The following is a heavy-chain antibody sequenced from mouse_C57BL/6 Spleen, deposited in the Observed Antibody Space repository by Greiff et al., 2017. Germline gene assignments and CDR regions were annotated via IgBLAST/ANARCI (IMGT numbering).Heavy chain of an antibody. V-gene: IGHV10-1*01. CDR2: LRSKSNNYAT. CDR3: VRHPHYYGSSYVGAMDY. CDR1: GFSFNTYA. J-gene: IGHJ4*01. D-gene: IGHD1-1*01. Sequence: EVKLVESGGGLVQPKGSLKLSCAASGFSFNTYAMNWVRQAPGKGLEWVARLRSKSNNYATYYADSVKDRFTISRDDSESMLYLQMNNLKTEDTAMYYCVRHPHYYGSSYVGAMDYWGQGTSVTVSS.